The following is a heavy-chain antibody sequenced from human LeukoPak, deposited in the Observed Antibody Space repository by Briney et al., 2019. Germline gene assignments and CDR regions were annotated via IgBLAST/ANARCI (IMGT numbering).Heavy chain of an antibody. D-gene: IGHD4-17*01. J-gene: IGHJ3*02. V-gene: IGHV4-59*01. Sequence: SETLSLTCTVSGGSIRNYYWRWIRQPPGKGLEWIGYIYYSGTSNYSPSLYSRVTMSVDTSKNQFSLKLTSVTAADTAVYYCARGANFGDSGLDAFDIWGQGTMVTVSS. CDR2: IYYSGTS. CDR3: ARGANFGDSGLDAFDI. CDR1: GGSIRNYY.